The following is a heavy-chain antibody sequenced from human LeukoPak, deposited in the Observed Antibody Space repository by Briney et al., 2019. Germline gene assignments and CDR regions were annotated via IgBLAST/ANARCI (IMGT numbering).Heavy chain of an antibody. J-gene: IGHJ4*02. CDR3: ARQTGSGLFILP. D-gene: IGHD3/OR15-3a*01. Sequence: SETLSLTCTVSGGSISSYYWSWIRQPAGKGLEWIGRIYTSGTTHYNPSLKSRVTMSVDTSKNQFSLRLTSVTAADTAVYYCARQTGSGLFILPGGQGTLVTVSS. CDR1: GGSISSYY. V-gene: IGHV4-4*07. CDR2: IYTSGTT.